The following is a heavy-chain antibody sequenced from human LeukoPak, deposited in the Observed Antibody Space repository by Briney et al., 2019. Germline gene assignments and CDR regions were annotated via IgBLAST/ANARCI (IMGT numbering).Heavy chain of an antibody. CDR2: IGDSGSST. Sequence: GGPLRLSCAASGFTFSSYAMSWVRQAPGKGLEWVSAIGDSGSSTYYADSVKGRFTISRDNSKNTLYLQMNILRAEDTAVYYCAKLPPRVVPSANYYFDYWGHGTLLTVSS. V-gene: IGHV3-23*01. CDR3: AKLPPRVVPSANYYFDY. CDR1: GFTFSSYA. D-gene: IGHD2-2*01. J-gene: IGHJ4*01.